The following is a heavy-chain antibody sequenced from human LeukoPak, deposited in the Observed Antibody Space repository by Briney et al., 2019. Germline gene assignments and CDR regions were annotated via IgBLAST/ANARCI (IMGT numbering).Heavy chain of an antibody. Sequence: SETLSLTCAVYGYSISSGYYWGWIRQPPGKGLEWIGSIYHSGSTYYNPSLKSRVTISVDTSKNQFSLKLSSVTAADTAVYYCARDAAGTLSFDYWGQGTLVTVSS. CDR3: ARDAAGTLSFDY. CDR1: GYSISSGYY. CDR2: IYHSGST. D-gene: IGHD6-19*01. V-gene: IGHV4-38-2*02. J-gene: IGHJ4*02.